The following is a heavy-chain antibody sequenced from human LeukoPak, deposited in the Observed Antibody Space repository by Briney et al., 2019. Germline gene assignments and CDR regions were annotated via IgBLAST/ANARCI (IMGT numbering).Heavy chain of an antibody. V-gene: IGHV3-48*02. CDR2: ISSSSTI. CDR3: ARGFLEWSFDY. J-gene: IGHJ4*02. Sequence: GGSLRLSCVASGFTFSSYSMNWVRQAPGKGLEWVSYISSSSTIYYADSVKGRFTISRDNAKNSLYLQMNSLRDEDTAVYYCARGFLEWSFDYWGQGTLVTVSS. D-gene: IGHD3-3*01. CDR1: GFTFSSYS.